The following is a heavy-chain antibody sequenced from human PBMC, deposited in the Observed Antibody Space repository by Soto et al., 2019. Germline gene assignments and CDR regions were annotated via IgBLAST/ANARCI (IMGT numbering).Heavy chain of an antibody. CDR3: AKVGQGSSGWYKRGFDY. CDR1: GFTFSSYA. D-gene: IGHD6-19*01. CDR2: ISGSGGST. V-gene: IGHV3-23*01. J-gene: IGHJ4*02. Sequence: GGSLRLSCAASGFTFSSYAMSWVRQAPGKGLEWVSAISGSGGSTYYADSVKGRFTISRDNSKNTLYLQMNSLRAEDTAVYYCAKVGQGSSGWYKRGFDYWGQGTLVTVSS.